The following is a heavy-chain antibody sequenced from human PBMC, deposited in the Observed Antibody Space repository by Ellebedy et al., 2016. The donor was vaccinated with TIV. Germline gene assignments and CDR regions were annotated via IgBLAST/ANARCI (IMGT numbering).Heavy chain of an antibody. J-gene: IGHJ5*02. D-gene: IGHD5-18*01. V-gene: IGHV1-3*01. CDR3: TRQMTAIGGGFDP. CDR1: GYAFTNYA. CDR2: ISGGNDNR. Sequence: AASVKVSCKASGYAFTNYAIHWVRQAPGQRPEWMGWISGGNDNRKYLEKLQGRVTMTKDTSASTAYMELSSLRSEDTAVYYCTRQMTAIGGGFDPWGQGTLVTVSS.